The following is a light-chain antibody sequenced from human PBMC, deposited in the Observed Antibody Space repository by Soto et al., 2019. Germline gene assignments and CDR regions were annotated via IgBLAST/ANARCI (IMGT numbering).Light chain of an antibody. CDR3: QTWGTGIQV. CDR2: LNSDGRH. CDR1: SGHSSYA. Sequence: QLVLTQSPSASASLGASVKLTCTLSSGHSSYAIAWHQQQPEKGPRYLMKLNSDGRHSKGDGIPDRFSGSSSGAERYLTIASLQSEDEADYYCQTWGTGIQVFGGGTSSPP. V-gene: IGLV4-69*01. J-gene: IGLJ2*01.